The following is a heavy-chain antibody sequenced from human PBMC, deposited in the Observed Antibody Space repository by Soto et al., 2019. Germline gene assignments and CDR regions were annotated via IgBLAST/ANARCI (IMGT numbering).Heavy chain of an antibody. Sequence: PVASLKISCEASGYTFTNYWIGWVRQMPGTGLEWMGIIYPHDSDTRYSPSFHYQVTMSVDKSIGTAYLPWSSLKASDTAMYYCVRHSGKIGSSVVIRCFDYWGQGTLVTVSS. J-gene: IGHJ4*02. CDR1: GYTFTNYW. CDR2: IYPHDSDT. V-gene: IGHV5-51*01. D-gene: IGHD2-21*01. CDR3: VRHSGKIGSSVVIRCFDY.